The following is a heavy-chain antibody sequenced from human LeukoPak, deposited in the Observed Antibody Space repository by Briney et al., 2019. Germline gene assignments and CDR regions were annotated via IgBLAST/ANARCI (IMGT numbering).Heavy chain of an antibody. J-gene: IGHJ2*01. CDR3: ASPLISNYYGSGRALGYFDL. Sequence: PSETLSLTCTVSGGSISSSSYYWGWIRQPPGKGLEWIGSIYYSGSTYYNPSLKSRVTISVDTSKNQFSLKLSSVTAADTAVYYCASPLISNYYGSGRALGYFDLWGRGTLVTVSS. D-gene: IGHD3-10*01. CDR1: GGSISSSSYY. V-gene: IGHV4-39*01. CDR2: IYYSGST.